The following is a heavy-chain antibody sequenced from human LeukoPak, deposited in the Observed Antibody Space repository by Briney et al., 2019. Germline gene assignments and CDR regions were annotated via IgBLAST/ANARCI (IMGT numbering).Heavy chain of an antibody. CDR3: ARTPPYGTFYT. CDR2: INQDGSKE. V-gene: IGHV3-7*01. J-gene: IGHJ4*02. D-gene: IGHD3-10*01. CDR1: RFTFSNYY. Sequence: GGSLRLSCEASRFTFSNYYWGWVRQAPGKGVEGVANINQDGSKEYYADSVKGRFIVSRDNAKNSLYLQMSILRDDDAAVYYGARTPPYGTFYTWGPGTLVTVSS.